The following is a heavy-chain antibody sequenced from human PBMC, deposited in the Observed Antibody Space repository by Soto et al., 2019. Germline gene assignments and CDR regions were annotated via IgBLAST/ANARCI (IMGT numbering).Heavy chain of an antibody. V-gene: IGHV2-26*01. CDR2: IFSNDEK. CDR1: GFSLSNARMG. CDR3: ARTEYSGYDSPIDY. D-gene: IGHD5-12*01. Sequence: QVTLKESGPVLVKPTETLTLTCTVSGFSLSNARMGVSWIRQPPGKALEWLAHIFSNDEKSYSTSLKSRLTISKDTSKSQVVLTMTNMDPVDTATYYWARTEYSGYDSPIDYWGQGTLVTVSS. J-gene: IGHJ4*02.